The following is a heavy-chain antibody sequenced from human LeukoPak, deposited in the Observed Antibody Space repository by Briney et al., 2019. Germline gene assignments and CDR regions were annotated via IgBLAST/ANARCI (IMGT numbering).Heavy chain of an antibody. D-gene: IGHD2-15*01. V-gene: IGHV4-39*01. CDR3: ARQPEIVVAPSAWFDP. Sequence: PSETLSLTCTVSGGSISSSSYYWGWIRQPPGKGLEWIGSIYYSGSTYYNPSLKSRVTISVDTSKNQFSLKLSSVTAADTAVYYCARQPEIVVAPSAWFDPWGQGTLVTVSS. CDR2: IYYSGST. J-gene: IGHJ5*02. CDR1: GGSISSSSYY.